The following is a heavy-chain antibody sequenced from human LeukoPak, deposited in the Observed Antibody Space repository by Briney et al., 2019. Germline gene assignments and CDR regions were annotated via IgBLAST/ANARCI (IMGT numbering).Heavy chain of an antibody. D-gene: IGHD3-3*01. J-gene: IGHJ6*02. V-gene: IGHV4-31*03. CDR2: IYYSGST. CDR1: GGSISSGGYY. CDR3: ARVRITIFGGGGMDV. Sequence: PSQTLSLTCTVSGGSISSGGYYWSWIRQHPGKGLEWIGYIYYSGSTYYNPPLKSRVTISVDTSKNQFSLKLSSVTAADTAVYYCARVRITIFGGGGMDVWGQGTTVTVSS.